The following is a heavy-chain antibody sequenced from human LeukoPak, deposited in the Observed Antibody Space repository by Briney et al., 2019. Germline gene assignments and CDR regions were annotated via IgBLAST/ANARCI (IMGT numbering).Heavy chain of an antibody. CDR1: GYTFTGYY. CDR2: INPNSGGT. J-gene: IGHJ5*02. CDR3: AREVGASSSFDP. D-gene: IGHD1-26*01. V-gene: IGHV1-2*02. Sequence: ASVKVSCKASGYTFTGYYMHWVRQPPGQGLEWMGWINPNSGGTNYAQKFQGRVIMTRDTSISTAYMELSRLRSDDTAVYYCAREVGASSSFDPWGQGTLVTVSS.